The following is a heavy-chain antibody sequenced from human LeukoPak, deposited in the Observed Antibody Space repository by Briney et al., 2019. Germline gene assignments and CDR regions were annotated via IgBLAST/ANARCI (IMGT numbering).Heavy chain of an antibody. CDR1: GYTFTAYY. V-gene: IGHV1-2*02. Sequence: EASVKVSCKASGYTFTAYYVHWVRQAPGQGLEWMGCIDPDSGGTKSAQKFQGRVTMTRDTSISTASMELSRLRSDDTAVYYCARGYYDSSGTKYAFDIWGQGTTVTVSS. J-gene: IGHJ3*02. CDR2: IDPDSGGT. CDR3: ARGYYDSSGTKYAFDI. D-gene: IGHD3-10*01.